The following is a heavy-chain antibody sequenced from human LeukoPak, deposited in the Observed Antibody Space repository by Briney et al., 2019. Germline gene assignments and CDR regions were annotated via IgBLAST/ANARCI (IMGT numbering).Heavy chain of an antibody. V-gene: IGHV3-30*02. D-gene: IGHD3-10*01. CDR2: IRYDGSIK. Sequence: PGGSLRLSCAASGFTFRNYGMHWLRLAPGKGLEWVAFIRYDGSIKYYVDSVKGRFTVSRDNSKNTLYLQMNSLRAEDTAVYYCAKDVNVGGDYFDYWGQGTLVTVSS. CDR1: GFTFRNYG. J-gene: IGHJ4*02. CDR3: AKDVNVGGDYFDY.